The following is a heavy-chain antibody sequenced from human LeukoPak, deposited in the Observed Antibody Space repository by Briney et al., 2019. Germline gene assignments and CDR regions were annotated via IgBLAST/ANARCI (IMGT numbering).Heavy chain of an antibody. V-gene: IGHV3-23*01. J-gene: IGHJ4*02. Sequence: GGSLRLSCAASGFTFSSYAMSWVRQAPGKGLEWVSAISGSGGSTYYADSVKGRFTISRDNSKNTLYLQMNSLRAEDTAVYYCAKLYEGYNYDILTGYANGDYWGQGTLVSVSS. D-gene: IGHD3-9*01. CDR3: AKLYEGYNYDILTGYANGDY. CDR1: GFTFSSYA. CDR2: ISGSGGST.